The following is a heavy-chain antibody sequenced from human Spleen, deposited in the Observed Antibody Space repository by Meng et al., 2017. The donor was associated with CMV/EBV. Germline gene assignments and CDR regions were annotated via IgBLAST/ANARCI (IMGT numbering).Heavy chain of an antibody. V-gene: IGHV1-2*02. CDR3: ARDDYDGALHY. CDR2: INPNSGGT. D-gene: IGHD4-23*01. CDR1: GYNFTGYY. Sequence: ASVKVSCKASGYNFTGYYIHWVRQAPGQGLEWMGWINPNSGGTNYAQKFQGRITMTRDTSISTAYMELSSLRSDDTTIYYCARDDYDGALHYWGQGTQVTVSS. J-gene: IGHJ4*02.